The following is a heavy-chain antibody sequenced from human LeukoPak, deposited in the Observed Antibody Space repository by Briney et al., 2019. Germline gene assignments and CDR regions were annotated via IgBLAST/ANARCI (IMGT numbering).Heavy chain of an antibody. CDR1: GGSFSIYY. V-gene: IGHV4-34*01. J-gene: IGHJ6*03. Sequence: TSETLSLTCAVYGGSFSIYYWTWIRQPPGKGLEWIGEINHSGSTNYNPSLKSRVTISVDTSKNQFSLKLSSVTAADTAVYYCARVARKWLRLEWSIYYYMDVWGKGTTVTVSS. D-gene: IGHD5-12*01. CDR2: INHSGST. CDR3: ARVARKWLRLEWSIYYYMDV.